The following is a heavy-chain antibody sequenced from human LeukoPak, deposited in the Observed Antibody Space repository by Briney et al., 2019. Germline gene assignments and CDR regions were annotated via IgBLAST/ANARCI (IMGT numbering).Heavy chain of an antibody. CDR3: ARFANYDFWSGYYTGPAPIDY. Sequence: PSETLSLTCTVSGGSISSYYWSWIRQPPGKGLEWIGYIYYSGSTNYNPSLKSRVTISVDTSKNQFSLKLSSVTAADTAVYYCARFANYDFWSGYYTGPAPIDYWGQGTLVTVSS. CDR2: IYYSGST. V-gene: IGHV4-59*01. J-gene: IGHJ4*02. D-gene: IGHD3-3*01. CDR1: GGSISSYY.